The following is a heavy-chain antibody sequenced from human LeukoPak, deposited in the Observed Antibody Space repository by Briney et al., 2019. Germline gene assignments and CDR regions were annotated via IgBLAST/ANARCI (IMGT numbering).Heavy chain of an antibody. V-gene: IGHV3-66*01. Sequence: GGSLRLSCAASGFTVSSNYMSWVRQAPGKGLEWVSVIYSGGSTYYADSVKGRFTISRDNSKNTLYLQMNSLRAEDTAVYYCAKDRGGFRPLDWGQGTLVTVSS. CDR1: GFTVSSNY. D-gene: IGHD3-10*01. CDR2: IYSGGST. CDR3: AKDRGGFRPLD. J-gene: IGHJ4*02.